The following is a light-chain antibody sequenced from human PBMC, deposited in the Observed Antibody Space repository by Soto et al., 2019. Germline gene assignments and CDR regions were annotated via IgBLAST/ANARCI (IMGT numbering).Light chain of an antibody. V-gene: IGKV1-33*01. CDR1: QDISNY. Sequence: DIQMTQSPSSLSASVGDRVTITCQAGQDISNYLNWYQQKPGKAPKLLIYGASNLETGVPSRFSGSGAGTDFTFTISSLQPEDIATYYCQQYDNVLTFGGGTKVEIK. CDR3: QQYDNVLT. CDR2: GAS. J-gene: IGKJ4*01.